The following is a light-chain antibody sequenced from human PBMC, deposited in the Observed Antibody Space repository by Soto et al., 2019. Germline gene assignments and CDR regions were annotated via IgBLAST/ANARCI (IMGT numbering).Light chain of an antibody. CDR1: QSVSSY. Sequence: EIVMTQSPATLSVSPGERATLSCRASQSVSSYLAWYQQKPGQAPRLLIYDAYNRATGIPARFSGSGSGTDFTLTISSLEPEDFAVYYCQPRSNWPPTVGQGPRLEL. J-gene: IGKJ5*01. CDR2: DAY. CDR3: QPRSNWPPT. V-gene: IGKV3-11*01.